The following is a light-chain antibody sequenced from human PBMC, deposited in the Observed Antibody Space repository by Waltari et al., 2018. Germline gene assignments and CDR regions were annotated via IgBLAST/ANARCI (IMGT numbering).Light chain of an antibody. CDR3: QQTYSDPRT. J-gene: IGKJ4*01. CDR2: AAY. CDR1: QNIRTY. V-gene: IGKV1-39*01. Sequence: DIQMTQSPPSLSASVGDRVTTTCRASQNIRTYLNWYQQTPGKAPRLLIYAAYTLRSGVPARFSASGSGTNFTLTISSLRPEDFATFYCQQTYSDPRTFGGGTKV.